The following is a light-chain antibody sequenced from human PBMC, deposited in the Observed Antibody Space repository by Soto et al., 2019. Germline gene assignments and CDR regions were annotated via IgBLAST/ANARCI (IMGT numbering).Light chain of an antibody. V-gene: IGKV3-20*01. CDR1: QSVNSAY. Sequence: ETVLTQSPGTLSLSPGERATLSCRTSQSVNSAYLAWYQQKPAQAPRLLIYSASSRASGIPDRFSGSGSGTDFTLTIGRLEPEDFAVYYCQLYDNSPRYTFGQGTKLEIK. CDR2: SAS. CDR3: QLYDNSPRYT. J-gene: IGKJ2*01.